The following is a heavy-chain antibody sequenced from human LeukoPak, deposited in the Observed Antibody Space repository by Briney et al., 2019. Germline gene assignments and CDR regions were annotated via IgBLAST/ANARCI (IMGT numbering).Heavy chain of an antibody. J-gene: IGHJ4*02. CDR1: GFIFDDYA. Sequence: GGSLRLSCAASGFIFDDYAMHWVRQAPGKGLEWVSSISWNSDNIGYADSVMGRFTISRDNAKNSLYLQMNSLRAEDTAVYYCARDRYSSSWYSGYYFDYWGQGTLVTVSS. CDR2: ISWNSDNI. D-gene: IGHD6-13*01. CDR3: ARDRYSSSWYSGYYFDY. V-gene: IGHV3-9*01.